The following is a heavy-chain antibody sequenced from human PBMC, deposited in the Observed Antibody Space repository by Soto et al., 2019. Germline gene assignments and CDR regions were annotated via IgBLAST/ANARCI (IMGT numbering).Heavy chain of an antibody. J-gene: IGHJ3*02. D-gene: IGHD2-15*01. CDR2: MHYTGCT. CDR3: ARRARYCSGGSCSFDAFDI. Sequence: SETLSLTCSFSGDSVTSHYLTWIRQSPEKGLEWIGYMHYTGCTHYNPSLKSRVTISVDTSNNQFSLRLTSVTAEDTAVYYCARRARYCSGGSCSFDAFDIWGQGTMVTLSS. V-gene: IGHV4-59*02. CDR1: GDSVTSHY.